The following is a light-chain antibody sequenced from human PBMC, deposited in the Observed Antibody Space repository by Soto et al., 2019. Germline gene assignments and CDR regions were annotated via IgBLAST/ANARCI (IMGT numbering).Light chain of an antibody. CDR2: EVS. CDR3: SSYTRNSIPYV. J-gene: IGLJ1*01. Sequence: QSVLTQPASVSGSPGQSITISCTGTRSDVGGSNYVSWYQHHPGKAPKLMIYEVSNRPSGISNRFSGSKSGNTASLTISGLQAEEEADYYCSSYTRNSIPYVFGDGKKVSV. V-gene: IGLV2-14*01. CDR1: RSDVGGSNY.